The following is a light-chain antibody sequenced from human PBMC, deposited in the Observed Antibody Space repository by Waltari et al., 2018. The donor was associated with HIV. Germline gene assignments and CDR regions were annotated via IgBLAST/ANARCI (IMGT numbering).Light chain of an antibody. CDR2: GAS. J-gene: IGKJ4*01. CDR3: QQYGSSPT. Sequence: EIVLTQSPGTLSLSPGESASLSCRASRSVTNSFLAWYQQKPGQAPRLLIYGASSRATGIPDRFSGSGSGTDFTLTLNRLESEDSAVYYCQQYGSSPTFGGGTKVEIK. V-gene: IGKV3-20*01. CDR1: RSVTNSF.